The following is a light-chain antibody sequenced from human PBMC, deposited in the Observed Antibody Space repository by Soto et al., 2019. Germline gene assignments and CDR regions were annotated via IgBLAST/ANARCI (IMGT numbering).Light chain of an antibody. J-gene: IGLJ1*01. V-gene: IGLV2-8*01. CDR2: DVN. CDR1: SSDVGKYDY. Sequence: QSVLTQPPSASGSPGQSVTISCTGTSSDVGKYDYVSWFQHHPGKAPKLIIYDVNKRPPGVPDRFSASKSGNTASLTISGLQAEDEADYYCCSYAGEYKYVFGSGTKLTVL. CDR3: CSYAGEYKYV.